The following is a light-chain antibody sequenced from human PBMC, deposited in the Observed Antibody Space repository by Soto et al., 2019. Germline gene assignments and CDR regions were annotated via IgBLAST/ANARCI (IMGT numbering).Light chain of an antibody. CDR1: QSIGRW. J-gene: IGKJ1*01. CDR2: DAS. Sequence: DIRMTQSPSTLSASVGDRVTITCRASQSIGRWLAWYQQKPGKAPNLLIYDASSLEGGVPSRFSGSGSGTEVTLTISSLQPDDFATYYCQHCNTYSSTFGQGTKVEIK. CDR3: QHCNTYSST. V-gene: IGKV1-5*01.